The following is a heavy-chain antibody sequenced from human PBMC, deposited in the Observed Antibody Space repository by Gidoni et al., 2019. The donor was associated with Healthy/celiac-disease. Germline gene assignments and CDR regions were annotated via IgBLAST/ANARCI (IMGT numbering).Heavy chain of an antibody. CDR2: INPNSGGT. J-gene: IGHJ6*02. CDR3: ARDATYYYGSGSTSGGMDV. CDR1: GYTFTGYY. V-gene: IGHV1-2*04. D-gene: IGHD3-10*01. Sequence: QVQLVQSGAEVKKPGASVKVSCKASGYTFTGYYMHWVRQAPGQGLEWMGWINPNSGGTNYAQKFQGWVTMTRDTSISTAYMELSRLRSDDTAVYYCARDATYYYGSGSTSGGMDVWGQGTTVTVSS.